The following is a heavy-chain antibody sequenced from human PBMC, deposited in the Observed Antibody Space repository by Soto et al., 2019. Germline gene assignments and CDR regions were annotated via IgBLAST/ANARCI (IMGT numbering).Heavy chain of an antibody. CDR2: LYIDGST. J-gene: IGHJ5*02. V-gene: IGHV3-53*02. D-gene: IGHD2-15*01. CDR1: GFTVSTKY. Sequence: EVQLVETGGGLIQPGGSLRLSCAASGFTVSTKYMSWVRQAPGKGLEWVSFLYIDGSTYYANSVKGRFTVSRDGSKNTLYLQMNSVRAEDTAVYYCAGVIPATPNWFDPWGQGTLVTVSS. CDR3: AGVIPATPNWFDP.